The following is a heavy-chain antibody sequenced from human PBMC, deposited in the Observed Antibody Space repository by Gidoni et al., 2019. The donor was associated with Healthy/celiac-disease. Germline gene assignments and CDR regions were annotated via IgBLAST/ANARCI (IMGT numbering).Heavy chain of an antibody. CDR3: ARDNYYDSSGYYYLDY. CDR2: IWYDGSNK. D-gene: IGHD3-22*01. Sequence: QVQLVESGGGVVQPGRSLRLSCAASGCTFSSYGMHWVRQAPGKGLGWVAVIWYDGSNKYYADSVKGRFTISRDNSKNTLYLQMNSLRAEDTAVYYCARDNYYDSSGYYYLDYWGQGTLVTVSS. J-gene: IGHJ4*02. V-gene: IGHV3-33*01. CDR1: GCTFSSYG.